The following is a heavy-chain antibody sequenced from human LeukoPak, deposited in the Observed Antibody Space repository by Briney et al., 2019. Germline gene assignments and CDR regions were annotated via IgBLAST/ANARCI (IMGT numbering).Heavy chain of an antibody. D-gene: IGHD2-21*02. Sequence: GGSLRLSCAASGFTFSSYSMNWVRQAPGKGLEWVSYISSSRSYIYYADSVKGRFTISRDNAKNSLYLQMNSLRAEDTAVYYCASSSDDCGGDCYRAFDIWGQGTVVTVSS. CDR2: ISSSRSYI. V-gene: IGHV3-21*05. CDR3: ASSSDDCGGDCYRAFDI. CDR1: GFTFSSYS. J-gene: IGHJ3*02.